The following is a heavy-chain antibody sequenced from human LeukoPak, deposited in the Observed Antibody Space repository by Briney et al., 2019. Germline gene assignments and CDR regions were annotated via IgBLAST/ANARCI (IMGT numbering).Heavy chain of an antibody. V-gene: IGHV3-11*01. J-gene: IGHJ4*02. D-gene: IGHD2-2*01. CDR1: GFTFSDYY. Sequence: GGSLRLSCAASGFTFSDYYMSWIRQAPGKGLEWVSYISSSGSTIYYADSVKGRFTISRDNAKNSLYLQMNSLRAEDTAVYYCARTYCSSTSCYFYFDYWGQGTLVTVSS. CDR3: ARTYCSSTSCYFYFDY. CDR2: ISSSGSTI.